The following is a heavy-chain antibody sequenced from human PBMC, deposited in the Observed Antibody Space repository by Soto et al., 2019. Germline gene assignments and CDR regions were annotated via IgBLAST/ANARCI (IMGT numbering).Heavy chain of an antibody. CDR1: GGSMSSTNW. CDR3: AVLRIPVERYRAFDI. V-gene: IGHV4-4*02. CDR2: IFHSGST. J-gene: IGHJ3*02. Sequence: QVQLQESGPGLVKPSGTLSLTCGVSGGSMSSTNWWTWVRQPPGKGLEWIGEIFHSGSTNYNPSLNSRVSISVDKSKTQFSLKLSSVTAADTTVYYCAVLRIPVERYRAFDIWGQGTMVTVSS. D-gene: IGHD1-26*01.